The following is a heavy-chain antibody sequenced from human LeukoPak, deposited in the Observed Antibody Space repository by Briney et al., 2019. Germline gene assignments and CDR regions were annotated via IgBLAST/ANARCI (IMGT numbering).Heavy chain of an antibody. CDR3: ARQYYYDSSGPDY. D-gene: IGHD3-22*01. Sequence: ASVKVSCKASGYTFTSYGISWVRQAPGQGLEWMGWISAYSGNTNYAQKLQGRVTMTTDTSTSTVYMELRSLRSDDTAVYYCARQYYYDSSGPDYWGQGTLVTVSS. V-gene: IGHV1-18*01. CDR2: ISAYSGNT. CDR1: GYTFTSYG. J-gene: IGHJ4*02.